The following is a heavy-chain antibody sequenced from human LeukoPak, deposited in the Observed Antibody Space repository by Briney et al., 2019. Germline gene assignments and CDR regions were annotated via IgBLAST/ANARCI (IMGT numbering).Heavy chain of an antibody. CDR2: IIPIFGTA. V-gene: IGHV1-69*13. CDR1: GGTFTRYA. D-gene: IGHD2-2*01. CDR3: ARNIVVVPEVDYYYYYMDV. Sequence: SVKVSCKASGGTFTRYAISWVRQAPGQGLEWMGGIIPIFGTANFAQKFQGRVTITADGSTSTAYMELSSLRSEDTAVYYCARNIVVVPEVDYYYYYMDVWGKGTTVTVSS. J-gene: IGHJ6*03.